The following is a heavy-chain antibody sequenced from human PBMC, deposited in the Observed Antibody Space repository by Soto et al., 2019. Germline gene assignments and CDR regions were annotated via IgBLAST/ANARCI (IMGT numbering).Heavy chain of an antibody. CDR2: IYYSGST. CDR3: ARDMYSSGWYGYFDP. D-gene: IGHD6-19*01. J-gene: IGHJ4*02. Sequence: SETLSLTCAVSGGSISSYYWSWIRQPPGKGLEWIGYIYYSGSTNYNPSLKSRVTISVDTSKNQFSLKLSSVTAADTAVYYCARDMYSSGWYGYFDPWGQGTLVTVSS. V-gene: IGHV4-59*12. CDR1: GGSISSYY.